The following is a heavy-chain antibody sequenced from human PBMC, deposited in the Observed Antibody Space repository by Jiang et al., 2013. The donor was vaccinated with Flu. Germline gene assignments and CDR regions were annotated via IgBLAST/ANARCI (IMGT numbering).Heavy chain of an antibody. CDR2: INPSGGST. CDR3: ATLIPCGGDCYYFDY. V-gene: IGHV1-46*01. D-gene: IGHD2-21*02. Sequence: EVKKPGASVTVSCKASGYTFTSYYIHWVRQAPGQGLEWMGIINPSGGSTTYAQKFQGRFTMTRDTSTSTMYMELSSLRSEDTAVYYCATLIPCGGDCYYFDYWGQGSLVTVAS. J-gene: IGHJ4*02. CDR1: GYTFTSYY.